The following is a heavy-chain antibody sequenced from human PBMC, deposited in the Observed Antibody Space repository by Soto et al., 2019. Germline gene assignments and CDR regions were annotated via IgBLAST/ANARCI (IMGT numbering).Heavy chain of an antibody. V-gene: IGHV3-21*01. CDR1: GFTFSSYS. CDR3: ARDLIGDTMVRGVIRYYYYYMDV. J-gene: IGHJ6*03. Sequence: GGSLRLSCAASGFTFSSYSMNWVRQAPGKGLEWVSSISSSSSYIYYADSVKGRFTISRDNAKNSLYLQMNSLRAEDTAVYYCARDLIGDTMVRGVIRYYYYYMDVWGKGTTVTVSS. D-gene: IGHD3-10*01. CDR2: ISSSSSYI.